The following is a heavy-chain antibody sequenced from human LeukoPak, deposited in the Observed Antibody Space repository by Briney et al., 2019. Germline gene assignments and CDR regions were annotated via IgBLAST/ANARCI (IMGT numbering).Heavy chain of an antibody. V-gene: IGHV1-69*01. Sequence: GSSVKVSCKASGGTFSSYAISWERQAPGQGLEWMGGIIPIFGTANYAQKFQGRVTITADESTSTAYMELSSLRSEDTAVYYCARGYYDILTGPIYYYGMDVWGKGTTVTVSS. J-gene: IGHJ6*04. CDR1: GGTFSSYA. CDR3: ARGYYDILTGPIYYYGMDV. CDR2: IIPIFGTA. D-gene: IGHD3-9*01.